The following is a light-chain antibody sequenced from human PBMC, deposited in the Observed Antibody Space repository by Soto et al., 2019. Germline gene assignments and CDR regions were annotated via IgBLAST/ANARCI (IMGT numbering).Light chain of an antibody. V-gene: IGLV2-14*01. CDR3: SSYTSSGTYV. Sequence: QSVLTQPASVSGSRGQSITISCTGTGSDVGGYNYVSWYQQYPGRAPKLMIYDVTNRPSGVSNRFSGSKSGNSASLIISGLQAEDEADYYCSSYTSSGTYVFGTGTKLTVL. CDR2: DVT. CDR1: GSDVGGYNY. J-gene: IGLJ1*01.